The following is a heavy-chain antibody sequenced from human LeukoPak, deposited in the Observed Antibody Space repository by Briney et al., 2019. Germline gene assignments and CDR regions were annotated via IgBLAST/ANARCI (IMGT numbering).Heavy chain of an antibody. D-gene: IGHD6-13*01. CDR3: ARVFYSGSFHGMDV. J-gene: IGHJ6*02. CDR2: TYYRSKWYN. CDR1: GDSVSTNSAS. V-gene: IGHV6-1*01. Sequence: SQTLSLTCAISGDSVSTNSASWNWIRQSPSRGLQWLGRTYYRSKWYNDYAVSVKSRITINPDTSKNQFSLQLNSVTPEDTAVYYCARVFYSGSFHGMDVWGQGTTVTVSS.